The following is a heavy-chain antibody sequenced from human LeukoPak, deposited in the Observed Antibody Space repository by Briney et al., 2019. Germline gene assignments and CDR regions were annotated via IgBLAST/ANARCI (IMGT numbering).Heavy chain of an antibody. D-gene: IGHD2-2*02. V-gene: IGHV3-64*01. CDR3: ARGYCSSTSCYTDY. J-gene: IGHJ4*02. Sequence: GGSLRLSCAASGFTFSSYAVHWVRQAPGKGLEYVSAITSNGGSTYYANSVKGRFTVSRDNSKNTLYLQMGSLRAEDMAVYYCARGYCSSTSCYTDYWGQGTLVTVSS. CDR2: ITSNGGST. CDR1: GFTFSSYA.